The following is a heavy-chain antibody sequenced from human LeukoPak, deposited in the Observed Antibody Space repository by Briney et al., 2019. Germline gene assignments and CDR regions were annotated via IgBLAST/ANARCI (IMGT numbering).Heavy chain of an antibody. D-gene: IGHD1-26*01. CDR2: IYSGGAT. Sequence: GGSLRLSCAASGFTVSSNYMSWVRQAPGKGLEWVSVIYSGGATYYADSVKGRFTISRDKSKNTLYLQMNSLRGEDTAVYYCARGVYSGSFHFDYWGQGTLVTVSS. CDR1: GFTVSSNY. J-gene: IGHJ4*02. V-gene: IGHV3-53*01. CDR3: ARGVYSGSFHFDY.